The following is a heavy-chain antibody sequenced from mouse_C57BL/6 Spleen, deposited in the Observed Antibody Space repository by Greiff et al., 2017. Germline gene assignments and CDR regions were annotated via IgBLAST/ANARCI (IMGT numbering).Heavy chain of an antibody. CDR1: GYSITSGYY. CDR3: ARDQGSGYFAWFAY. Sequence: EVKLMESGPGLVKPSQSLSLTCSVTGYSITSGYYWNWIRQFPGNKLEWMGYISYDGSNNYNPSLKNRISITRDTSKTQFFLKLNSVTTEDTATYYCARDQGSGYFAWFAYWGQGTLVTVSA. J-gene: IGHJ3*01. CDR2: ISYDGSN. D-gene: IGHD3-2*02. V-gene: IGHV3-6*01.